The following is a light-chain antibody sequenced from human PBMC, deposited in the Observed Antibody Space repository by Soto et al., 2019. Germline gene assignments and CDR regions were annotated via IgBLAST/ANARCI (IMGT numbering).Light chain of an antibody. J-gene: IGLJ2*01. CDR1: SSDIRDSNY. CDR2: EVT. V-gene: IGLV2-8*01. CDR3: GSKAGSEKHVV. Sequence: QSVLSQPPSASGTPGQSVTISCSGISSDIRDSNYVSWYQQHPGKAPKLVVSEVTKRPSGVPDRFSGSRSGTTAFLTISGLQTEDEADYYCGSKAGSEKHVVFGGGTKLTVL.